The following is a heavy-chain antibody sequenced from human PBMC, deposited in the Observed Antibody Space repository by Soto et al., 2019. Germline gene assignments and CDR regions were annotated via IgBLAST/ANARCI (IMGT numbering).Heavy chain of an antibody. J-gene: IGHJ6*02. D-gene: IGHD2-2*02. CDR1: GGSISSYY. CDR2: IYYSGST. V-gene: IGHV4-59*01. Sequence: SETLSLTCTVSGGSISSYYWSWIRQPPGKGLEWIGYIYYSGSTNYNPSLKSRVTISVDTSKNQFSLKLSSVTAADTAVYYCARDRGVVVVPAAIAPYYYGMDVWGQGTTVTVSS. CDR3: ARDRGVVVVPAAIAPYYYGMDV.